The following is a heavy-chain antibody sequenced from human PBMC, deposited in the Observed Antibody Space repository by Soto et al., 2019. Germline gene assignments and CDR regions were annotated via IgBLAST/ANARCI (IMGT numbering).Heavy chain of an antibody. J-gene: IGHJ6*03. V-gene: IGHV1-8*01. CDR1: GYTFTSYD. D-gene: IGHD1-1*01. CDR3: ARALQLRKRYYYYYIDV. CDR2: MNPNSGNT. Sequence: QVQLVQSGAEVKKPGASVKVSCKASGYTFTSYDINWMRQATGQGLEWMGWMNPNSGNTGYAQKFQGRVTMTRNTSISTAYMELSSLRSEDTAVYYCARALQLRKRYYYYYIDVWGKGTTVTVSS.